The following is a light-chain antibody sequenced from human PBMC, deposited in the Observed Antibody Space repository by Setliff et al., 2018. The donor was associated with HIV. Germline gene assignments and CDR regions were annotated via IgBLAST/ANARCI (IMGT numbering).Light chain of an antibody. V-gene: IGLV2-8*01. J-gene: IGLJ3*02. CDR3: AAWDDSLVWA. CDR1: SSDVGGYNY. CDR2: GVS. Sequence: QSVLTQPPSASGSPGQSVTISCTGTSSDVGGYNYVSWYQQHPGKAPKLMIYGVSKRPSGVPDRFSGSKSGNTASLTVSGLQSEDEADYYCAAWDDSLVWAFGGGTK.